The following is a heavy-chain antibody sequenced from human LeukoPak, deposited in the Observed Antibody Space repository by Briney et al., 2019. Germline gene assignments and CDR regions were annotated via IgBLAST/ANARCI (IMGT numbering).Heavy chain of an antibody. J-gene: IGHJ6*02. CDR2: IYYSGST. D-gene: IGHD5-12*01. CDR1: GGSLSSSSYY. Sequence: SETLSLTCTVSGGSLSSSSYYWGWLRQPPGTGLEWLGSIYYSGSTYYNPSLKSRVTISVDTSKNQFSLKLSSVTAADTAVYYCARVLMNGYSGYDYYYDYGMDVWGQGTTVTVSS. CDR3: ARVLMNGYSGYDYYYDYGMDV. V-gene: IGHV4-39*01.